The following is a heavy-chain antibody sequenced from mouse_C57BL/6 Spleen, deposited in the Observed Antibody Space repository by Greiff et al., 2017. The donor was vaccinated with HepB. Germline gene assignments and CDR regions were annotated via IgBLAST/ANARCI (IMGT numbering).Heavy chain of an antibody. CDR2: IYPGDGDT. CDR1: GYAFSSYW. CDR3: AYYYGSSPLWYFDV. J-gene: IGHJ1*03. D-gene: IGHD1-1*01. V-gene: IGHV1-80*01. Sequence: QVQLQQSGAELVKPGASVKISCKASGYAFSSYWMNWVKQRPGKGLEWIGQIYPGDGDTNYNGKFKGKATLTVNKSSSTAYMQLSSLTSEDSAVYFCAYYYGSSPLWYFDVWGTGTTVTVSS.